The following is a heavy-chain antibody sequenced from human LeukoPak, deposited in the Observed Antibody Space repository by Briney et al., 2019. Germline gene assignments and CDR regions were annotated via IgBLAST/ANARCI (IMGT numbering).Heavy chain of an antibody. D-gene: IGHD6-19*01. CDR1: GYTFTSYG. Sequence: ASVKVSCKASGYTFTSYGISWVRQATGQGLEWMGWISAYNGNTNYAQKLQGRVTMTTDTSTSTAYMELRSLRSDDTAVYYCAREQWLRNYYYGMDVWGKGTTVTVSS. CDR2: ISAYNGNT. J-gene: IGHJ6*04. CDR3: AREQWLRNYYYGMDV. V-gene: IGHV1-18*04.